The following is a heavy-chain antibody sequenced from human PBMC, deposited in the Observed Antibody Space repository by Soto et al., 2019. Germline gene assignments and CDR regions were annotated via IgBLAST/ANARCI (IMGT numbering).Heavy chain of an antibody. Sequence: QVQLQESGPGLVKPSQTLSLTCTVSGGSISSGGYYWSWIRQHPGKGLEWIGYIYHSGSTYYNPALKSRVTISVDTSKHHVSLKVSSVTAAATAVYYCARGAAGILNRFDPWGQGTLVTVAS. CDR1: GGSISSGGYY. CDR3: ARGAAGILNRFDP. J-gene: IGHJ5*02. V-gene: IGHV4-31*03. CDR2: IYHSGST. D-gene: IGHD6-25*01.